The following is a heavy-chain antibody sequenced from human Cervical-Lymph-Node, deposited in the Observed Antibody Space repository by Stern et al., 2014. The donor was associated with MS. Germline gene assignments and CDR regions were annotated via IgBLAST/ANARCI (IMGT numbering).Heavy chain of an antibody. J-gene: IGHJ4*02. CDR3: ARVATMILGADLDY. V-gene: IGHV3-21*01. D-gene: IGHD3-22*01. CDR1: GFIFSTYS. Sequence: EVQLVESGGGLVKPGGSLRLSCAASGFIFSTYSMNWVRQTPGKGLEWVAFISTSSHYMYYVDSVKGRFTISRDNAKNSLYLQMNSLRAEDTAVYFCARVATMILGADLDYWGQGTLVTVSS. CDR2: ISTSSHYM.